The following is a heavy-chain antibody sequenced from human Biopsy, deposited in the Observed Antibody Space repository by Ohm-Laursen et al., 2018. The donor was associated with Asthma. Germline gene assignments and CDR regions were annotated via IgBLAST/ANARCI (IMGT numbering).Heavy chain of an antibody. CDR2: ISVYNGNT. Sequence: ASVKVSCKTSGYTFNSAGITWVRQAAGQGLEWMGWISVYNGNTKVAQKLQDRVTMITDTSTSTAYMELRSLRSDDTAVYFCARAVDYSHYYGIDVWGQGTTVTVS. V-gene: IGHV1-18*01. CDR1: GYTFNSAG. CDR3: ARAVDYSHYYGIDV. J-gene: IGHJ6*02. D-gene: IGHD3-10*01.